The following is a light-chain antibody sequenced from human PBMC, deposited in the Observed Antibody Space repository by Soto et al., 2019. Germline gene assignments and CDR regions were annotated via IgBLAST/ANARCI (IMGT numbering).Light chain of an antibody. CDR3: QEYNSYWT. Sequence: DIQMTQSPSTPSASVRDRVTITCRASQSISNWLAWYQQKPGKAPQLLIYKASSLESGVPSRLSGSGSGTEFTLAIRSLQPDDFGTYYCQEYNSYWTFGQGTKVDIK. J-gene: IGKJ1*01. V-gene: IGKV1-5*03. CDR1: QSISNW. CDR2: KAS.